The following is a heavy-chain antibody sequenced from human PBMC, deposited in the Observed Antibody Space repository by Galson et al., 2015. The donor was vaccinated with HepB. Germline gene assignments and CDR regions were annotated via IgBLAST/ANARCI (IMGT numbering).Heavy chain of an antibody. J-gene: IGHJ5*02. D-gene: IGHD1/OR15-1a*01. CDR3: ARSCLGVRTGTTWNWFDP. Sequence: SLRLSCAASGFTFSSYAMHWVRQAPGKGLEWVAVISYDGSNKYCADSVKGRFTISRDNSKNTLYLQMNSLRAEDTALYYCARSCLGVRTGTTWNWFDPWGQGTLVTVSS. CDR2: ISYDGSNK. V-gene: IGHV3-30-3*01. CDR1: GFTFSSYA.